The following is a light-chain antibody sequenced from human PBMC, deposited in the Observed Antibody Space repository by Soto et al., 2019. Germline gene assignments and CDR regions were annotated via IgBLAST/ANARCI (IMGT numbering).Light chain of an antibody. Sequence: EIVLTQSPATLSLSPGERATLSCRASQSVSSYLAWYQQKPGQAPRLLIYDASNRATGIPARFSGSGSGTDFTLTISSLEPEDFAVYYCQRRSNWPPGPLTFGGGTKVEIK. V-gene: IGKV3-11*01. CDR2: DAS. CDR3: QRRSNWPPGPLT. J-gene: IGKJ4*01. CDR1: QSVSSY.